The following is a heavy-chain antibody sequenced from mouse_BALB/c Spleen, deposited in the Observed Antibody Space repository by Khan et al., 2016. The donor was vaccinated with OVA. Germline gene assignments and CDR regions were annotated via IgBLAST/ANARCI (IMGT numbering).Heavy chain of an antibody. V-gene: IGHV3-2*02. CDR1: GYSITSEFA. J-gene: IGHJ3*01. CDR2: ISYSGNT. CDR3: ARKDYYDYDPFPY. Sequence: EVELVESGPGLVKPSQSLSLTCTVTGYSITSEFAWNWIRQFPGNKLEWMGYISYSGNTRYNPSLKSLISITRDTSRNQFFLQLNSVTTEDTATYYCARKDYYDYDPFPYWGQGTLVTGSA. D-gene: IGHD2-4*01.